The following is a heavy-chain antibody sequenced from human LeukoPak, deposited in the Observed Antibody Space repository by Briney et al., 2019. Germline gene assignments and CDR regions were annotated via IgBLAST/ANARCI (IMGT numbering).Heavy chain of an antibody. J-gene: IGHJ4*02. V-gene: IGHV3-43*02. Sequence: GGSLRLSCVASGLPIGDFAMHWVRQAPGQGLEWVSLISGDDVSTFFADSVKGRFSISRDNSKNSLFLEMSSLRTEDTAMYYCARESGKFDYWGQRTLVAVSS. CDR2: ISGDDVST. CDR1: GLPIGDFA. CDR3: ARESGKFDY.